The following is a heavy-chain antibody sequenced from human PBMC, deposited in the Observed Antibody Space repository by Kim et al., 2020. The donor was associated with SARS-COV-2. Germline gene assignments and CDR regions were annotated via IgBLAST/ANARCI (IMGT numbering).Heavy chain of an antibody. Sequence: GGSLRLSCAASGFTFSDHYMDWVRQAPGKGLEWVGRTRNKANSYTTEYAASVKGRFTISRDDSKNSLYLQMNSLKTEDTAVYYCAREGYGSGSYYTYYYYDMDVWGKGTTVTVSS. V-gene: IGHV3-72*01. J-gene: IGHJ6*03. D-gene: IGHD3-10*01. CDR3: AREGYGSGSYYTYYYYDMDV. CDR1: GFTFSDHY. CDR2: TRNKANSYTT.